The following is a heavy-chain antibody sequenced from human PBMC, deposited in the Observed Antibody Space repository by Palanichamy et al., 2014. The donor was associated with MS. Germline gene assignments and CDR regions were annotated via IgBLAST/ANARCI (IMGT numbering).Heavy chain of an antibody. CDR3: AKDHSSGWYVRAKNDAFDI. D-gene: IGHD6-19*01. CDR1: GFTFSSYA. V-gene: IGHV3-23*01. CDR2: ISGSGGST. Sequence: EVQLLESGGGLVQPGGSLRLSCAASGFTFSSYAMSWVRQAPGKGLEWVSAISGSGGSTYYADSVKGRFTISRDNSKNTLYLQMNSLRAEDTAVYYCAKDHSSGWYVRAKNDAFDIWGQGTMVTVSS. J-gene: IGHJ3*02.